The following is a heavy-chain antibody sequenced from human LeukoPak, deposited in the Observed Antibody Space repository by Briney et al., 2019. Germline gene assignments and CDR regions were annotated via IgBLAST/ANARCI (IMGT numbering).Heavy chain of an antibody. D-gene: IGHD2-15*01. CDR2: IYYSGAA. J-gene: IGHJ5*02. Sequence: SETLSLTCAVYGGSFSGYYWNWIRQHPGSGPEWIGYIYYSGAAYYNPSLESRVTISIDTSKNQFSLKLTSVTAADAAVYYCARGLCSGGSCYSPDWFDPWGQGTLVTVSS. CDR1: GGSFSGYY. CDR3: ARGLCSGGSCYSPDWFDP. V-gene: IGHV4-31*11.